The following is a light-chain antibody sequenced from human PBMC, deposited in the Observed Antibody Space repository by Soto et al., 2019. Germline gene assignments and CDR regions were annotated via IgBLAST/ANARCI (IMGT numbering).Light chain of an antibody. J-gene: IGKJ1*01. V-gene: IGKV1-5*01. Sequence: DIQMTQSPSTLSASVGDRVTITCRASQTIHSFLAWYQQKAGKAPKLLIYDASNLESGVPSRFSGSGSGTEFTLTVSSLQPDDFATFYCQQFRSFPWTFGQGTKVEI. CDR1: QTIHSF. CDR2: DAS. CDR3: QQFRSFPWT.